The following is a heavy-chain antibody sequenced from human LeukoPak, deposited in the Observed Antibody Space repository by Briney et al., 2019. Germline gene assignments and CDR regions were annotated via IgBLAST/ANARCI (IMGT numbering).Heavy chain of an antibody. V-gene: IGHV4-59*01. CDR3: ARRLRKAFDP. D-gene: IGHD5-12*01. CDR1: GGSISSYY. Sequence: SETLSLTCTVSGGSISSYYWSWIRQPPGKGLEWIGYIYYSGSTNYNPSLKSRVTISVDTSRNQFSLKLSSVTAADTAVYYCARRLRKAFDPWGQGTLVTVSS. CDR2: IYYSGST. J-gene: IGHJ5*02.